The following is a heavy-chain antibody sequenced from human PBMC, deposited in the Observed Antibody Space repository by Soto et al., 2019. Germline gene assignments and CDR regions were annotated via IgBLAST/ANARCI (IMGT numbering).Heavy chain of an antibody. CDR2: IYPGDSDT. CDR1: GYSLTSYW. D-gene: IGHD3-10*01. Sequence: GESLKISCKGSGYSLTSYWIGWVRQMPGKGLECMGIIYPGDSDTRYSPSFQGQVTISADKSISTAYLQWSSLKASDTAMYYCAGGGVLGVNTRARDYYGMDVWRRGTTVTVSS. J-gene: IGHJ6*01. CDR3: AGGGVLGVNTRARDYYGMDV. V-gene: IGHV5-51*01.